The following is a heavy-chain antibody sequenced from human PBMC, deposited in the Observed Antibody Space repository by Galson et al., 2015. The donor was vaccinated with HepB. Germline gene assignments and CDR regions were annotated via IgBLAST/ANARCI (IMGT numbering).Heavy chain of an antibody. CDR3: ARSPVYDFWSGSYYYMDV. D-gene: IGHD3-3*01. Sequence: SVKVSCKASGYTFTSYAMNWVRQAPGQGLEWMGWINTNTGNPTYAQGFTGRFVFSLDTSVSTAYLQISSLKAEDTAVYYCARSPVYDFWSGSYYYMDVWGKGTTVTVSS. CDR2: INTNTGNP. J-gene: IGHJ6*03. V-gene: IGHV7-4-1*02. CDR1: GYTFTSYA.